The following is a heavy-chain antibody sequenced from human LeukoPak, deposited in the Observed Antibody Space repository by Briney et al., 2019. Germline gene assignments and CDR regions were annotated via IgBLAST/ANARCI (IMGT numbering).Heavy chain of an antibody. Sequence: ASVKVSCKASGYTFSTYGITWVRQAHGQGLEWPGWISPHNGNTSYAQKFQGRVTLTTDTSTSTAYMELRSLRSDDTAVYYCARDRELGSSSGLDYWGQGTLVTVSS. V-gene: IGHV1-18*01. CDR1: GYTFSTYG. D-gene: IGHD6-6*01. CDR2: ISPHNGNT. J-gene: IGHJ4*02. CDR3: ARDRELGSSSGLDY.